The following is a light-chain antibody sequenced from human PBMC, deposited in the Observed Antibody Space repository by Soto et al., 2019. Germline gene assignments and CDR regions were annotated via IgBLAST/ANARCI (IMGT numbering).Light chain of an antibody. V-gene: IGLV2-23*02. J-gene: IGLJ1*01. CDR2: EVS. Sequence: QSLLTQPSSVYRSPGQSITISSTGTSSDVGSYNLVSWYQQHPGKAPKVMIYEVSKRPSGVPNRFSGSKSGNTASLTISGLQAEDEADYYCCSYAGSSTYVFGTGTKVTVL. CDR1: SSDVGSYNL. CDR3: CSYAGSSTYV.